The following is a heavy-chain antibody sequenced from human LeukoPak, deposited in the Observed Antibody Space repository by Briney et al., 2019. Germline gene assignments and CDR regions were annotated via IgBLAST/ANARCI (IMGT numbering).Heavy chain of an antibody. Sequence: SETLSLTCAVYGGSFSGYYWSWIRQPPGKGLEWIGEINHSGSTNYNPSLKSRVTISVDTSKNQFSLKLSSVTAADAAVYYCARGYSSSWFDPWGQGTLVTVSS. J-gene: IGHJ5*02. CDR2: INHSGST. V-gene: IGHV4-34*01. CDR3: ARGYSSSWFDP. D-gene: IGHD6-13*01. CDR1: GGSFSGYY.